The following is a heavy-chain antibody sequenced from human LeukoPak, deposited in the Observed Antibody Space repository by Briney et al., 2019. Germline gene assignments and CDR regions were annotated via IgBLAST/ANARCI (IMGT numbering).Heavy chain of an antibody. D-gene: IGHD3-10*01. J-gene: IGHJ4*02. V-gene: IGHV4-38-2*02. CDR1: GYSISSGYY. Sequence: SETLSLTCTVSGYSISSGYYWAWIRQSPGKGLEWIGSIYHSGSTYYNPSLKSRVTISVDTSKNQFSLKLSSVTAADTAVYYCARETGSGSYSHWGQGTLVTVSS. CDR3: ARETGSGSYSH. CDR2: IYHSGST.